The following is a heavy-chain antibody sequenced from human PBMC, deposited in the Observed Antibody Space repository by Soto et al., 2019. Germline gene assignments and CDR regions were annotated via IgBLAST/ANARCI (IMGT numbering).Heavy chain of an antibody. J-gene: IGHJ6*02. V-gene: IGHV3-23*01. CDR3: AKPLSAYYYYGMDV. D-gene: IGHD3-10*01. CDR2: ISGGGDST. Sequence: EVLVLESGGGLVQPGGSLRLSCAASGFPFSNYALSWVRQAPGKGLEWVSTISGGGDSTHYADSVKGRFTISRDNSKSTLHLQMSSLRAEDTAVYYCAKPLSAYYYYGMDVWGQGTTVTVSS. CDR1: GFPFSNYA.